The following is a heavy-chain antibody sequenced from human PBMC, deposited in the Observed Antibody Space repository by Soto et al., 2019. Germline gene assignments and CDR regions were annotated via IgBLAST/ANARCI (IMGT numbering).Heavy chain of an antibody. CDR3: AREMRVVPAAISPVLKTYGMDV. D-gene: IGHD2-2*02. V-gene: IGHV3-48*04. CDR2: ISSSDSTI. Sequence: PGGSLRLSCAASGFTFSSYSMNWVRQAPGKGLEWVSYISSSDSTIYYADSVKGRFTISRDNAKNSLYLQMNSLRAEDTAVYYCAREMRVVPAAISPVLKTYGMDVWGQVTTVTVSS. CDR1: GFTFSSYS. J-gene: IGHJ6*02.